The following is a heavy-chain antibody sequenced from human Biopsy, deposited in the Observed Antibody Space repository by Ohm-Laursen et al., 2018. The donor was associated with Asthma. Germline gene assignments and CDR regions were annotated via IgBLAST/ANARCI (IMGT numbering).Heavy chain of an antibody. CDR1: GNHFGSYA. V-gene: IGHV3-30*04. CDR2: ITFDGRTQ. CDR3: SRDTLGYYFDI. Sequence: SLRLSCAASGNHFGSYAMHWARQAPGKGLGWVAVITFDGRTQYYGDSVKGRFTISRDNSKSMLFLQMNSLRPADTAVYYCSRDTLGYYFDIWGRGTLVTVSS. J-gene: IGHJ4*02. D-gene: IGHD7-27*01.